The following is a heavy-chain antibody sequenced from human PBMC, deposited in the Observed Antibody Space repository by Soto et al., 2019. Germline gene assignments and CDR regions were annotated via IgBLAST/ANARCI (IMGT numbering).Heavy chain of an antibody. D-gene: IGHD1-1*01. J-gene: IGHJ3*01. CDR3: ARHLTLNGEDLDR. CDR2: INSEGTAT. V-gene: IGHV3-74*01. Sequence: GGSLRLSCVASGLTFSTSRMHWVRQAPGKGLVWVSHINSEGTATAYADSVKGRFTVSRDNARNTLFLQLTSMRAEDTAVYYLARHLTLNGEDLDRWGHGKMVTV. CDR1: GLTFSTSR.